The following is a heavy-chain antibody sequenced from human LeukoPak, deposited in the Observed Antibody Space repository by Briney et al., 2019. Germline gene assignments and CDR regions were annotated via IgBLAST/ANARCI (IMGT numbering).Heavy chain of an antibody. Sequence: SETLSLTCTVSGDSISSYYWSWIRQPPGKGLEWIGEINHSGSTNYNPSLKSRVTISVDTSKNQFSLKLSSVTAADTAVYYCARGYSYGSWGQGTLVTVSS. D-gene: IGHD5-18*01. V-gene: IGHV4-34*01. CDR3: ARGYSYGS. CDR1: GDSISSYY. J-gene: IGHJ5*02. CDR2: INHSGST.